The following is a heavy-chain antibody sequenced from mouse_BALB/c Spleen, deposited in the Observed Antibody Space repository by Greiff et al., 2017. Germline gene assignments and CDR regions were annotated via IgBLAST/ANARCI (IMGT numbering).Heavy chain of an antibody. D-gene: IGHD2-2*01. CDR1: GYSITSGYS. J-gene: IGHJ2*01. CDR2: IHYSGST. CDR3: AKGYDEGDFDY. Sequence: DVKLQESGPDLVKPSQSLSLTCTVTGYSITSGYSWHWIRQFPGNKLEWMGYIHYSGSTNYNPSLKSRISITRDTSKNQFFLQLNSVTTEDTATYYCAKGYDEGDFDYWGQGTTLTVSS. V-gene: IGHV3-1*02.